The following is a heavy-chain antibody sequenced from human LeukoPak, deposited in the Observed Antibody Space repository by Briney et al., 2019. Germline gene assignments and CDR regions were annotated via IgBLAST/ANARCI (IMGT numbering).Heavy chain of an antibody. CDR2: IKEDGSEK. CDR1: GFTFSRYW. Sequence: GGSLRLSCAASGFTFSRYWMSWVRQAPGKGLEWVANIKEDGSEKYYVDSVKGRLTISRDNAKNSLSLQIKSLRAEDTAVYYCARQQAVVVVAATPDEDYGDYVDYYYYMDVWGKGTTVTVSS. V-gene: IGHV3-7*01. D-gene: IGHD2-15*01. CDR3: ARQQAVVVVAATPDEDYGDYVDYYYYMDV. J-gene: IGHJ6*03.